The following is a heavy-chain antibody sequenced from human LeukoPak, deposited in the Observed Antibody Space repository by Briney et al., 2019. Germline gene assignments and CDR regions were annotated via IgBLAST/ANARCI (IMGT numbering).Heavy chain of an antibody. CDR2: INHSGST. CDR3: ARVVLLWFGDCYFDY. V-gene: IGHV4-34*01. J-gene: IGHJ4*02. Sequence: SETLSLTCAVYGGSFSGYYWSWIRQPPGKGLEWIGEINHSGSTNYNPSLKIRVTISVDTSTNQFSLKLSSVTAADTAVYYCARVVLLWFGDCYFDYWGQGTLVTVSS. CDR1: GGSFSGYY. D-gene: IGHD3-10*01.